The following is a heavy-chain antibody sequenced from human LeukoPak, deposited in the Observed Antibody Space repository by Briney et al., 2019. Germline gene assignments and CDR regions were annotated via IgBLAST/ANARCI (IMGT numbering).Heavy chain of an antibody. CDR2: ISAYNGNT. CDR3: ARGNTYWYFDL. Sequence: ASVTVSSKASGYTFTIYGISWVRQAPGQGVERMGWISAYNGNTNYPQKLQGRVTMTTDTSTSTAYMELRSLRSDGTAVYYCARGNTYWYFDLWGRGTLVTVSS. J-gene: IGHJ2*01. V-gene: IGHV1-18*01. CDR1: GYTFTIYG.